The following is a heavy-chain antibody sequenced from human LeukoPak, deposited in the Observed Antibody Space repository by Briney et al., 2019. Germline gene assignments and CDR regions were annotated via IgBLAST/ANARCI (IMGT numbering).Heavy chain of an antibody. CDR2: IYYSGST. CDR3: ARGPVCSGGSCSWFDP. V-gene: IGHV4-59*12. CDR1: GGSISSYY. J-gene: IGHJ5*02. D-gene: IGHD2-15*01. Sequence: NPSETLSLTCTVSGGSISSYYWSWIRQPPGKGLEWIGYIYYSGSTNYNPSLKSRVTISVDTSKNQFSLKLSSVTAADTAVYYCARGPVCSGGSCSWFDPWGQGTLVTVSS.